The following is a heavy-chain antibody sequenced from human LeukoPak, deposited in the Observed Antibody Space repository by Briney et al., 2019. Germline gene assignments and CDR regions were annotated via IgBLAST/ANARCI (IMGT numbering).Heavy chain of an antibody. CDR2: IKQDGSEK. CDR3: ARGRGSYYVLADYFDY. V-gene: IGHV3-7*01. Sequence: GGSLRLSCAASGFTFSSYWMSWVRQAPGKGLEWVANIKQDGSEKYYVDSVKGRFTISRDNAKNSLYLQMNSLRAEDTAVYYCARGRGSYYVLADYFDYWGQGTLVTVSS. J-gene: IGHJ4*02. D-gene: IGHD1-26*01. CDR1: GFTFSSYW.